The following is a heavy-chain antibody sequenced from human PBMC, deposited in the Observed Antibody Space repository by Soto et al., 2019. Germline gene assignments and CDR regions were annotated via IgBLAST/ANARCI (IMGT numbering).Heavy chain of an antibody. J-gene: IGHJ5*02. V-gene: IGHV5-51*01. Sequence: GESLKISCKGSGYSFTSYWIGWVRQMPGKGLEWMGIIYPGDSDTRYSPSFQGQVTISADKSISTAYLQWSSPKASDTAMYYCARQGGYCSGGSCYFKVSWFDPWGQGTLVTVSS. CDR1: GYSFTSYW. D-gene: IGHD2-15*01. CDR3: ARQGGYCSGGSCYFKVSWFDP. CDR2: IYPGDSDT.